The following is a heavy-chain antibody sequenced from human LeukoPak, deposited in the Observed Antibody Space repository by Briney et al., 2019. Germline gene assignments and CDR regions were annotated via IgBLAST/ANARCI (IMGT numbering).Heavy chain of an antibody. J-gene: IGHJ4*02. V-gene: IGHV3-20*04. Sequence: GGSLRLSCAASGFTFSSYSMNWVRQAPGKGLEWVSGINWNGGSIGYADSVKGRFTISRDNAKNSLYLQMNSLRAEDTALYYCARVGIYGDYGRYFDYWGQGTPVTVSS. CDR1: GFTFSSYS. CDR3: ARVGIYGDYGRYFDY. D-gene: IGHD4-17*01. CDR2: INWNGGSI.